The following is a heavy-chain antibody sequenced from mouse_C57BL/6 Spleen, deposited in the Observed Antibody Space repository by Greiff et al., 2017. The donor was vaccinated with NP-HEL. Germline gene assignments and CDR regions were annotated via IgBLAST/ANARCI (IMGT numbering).Heavy chain of an antibody. V-gene: IGHV2-2*01. Sequence: VQLQQSGPGLVQPSQSLSITCTVSGFSLTSYGVHWVRQSPGKGLEWLGVIWSGGSTDYNAAFISRLSISKDNSKSQVFFKMNSLQADDTAIYYCARKSLNSFFDYWGQGTLVTVSA. CDR3: ARKSLNSFFDY. CDR1: GFSLTSYG. J-gene: IGHJ3*01. CDR2: IWSGGST.